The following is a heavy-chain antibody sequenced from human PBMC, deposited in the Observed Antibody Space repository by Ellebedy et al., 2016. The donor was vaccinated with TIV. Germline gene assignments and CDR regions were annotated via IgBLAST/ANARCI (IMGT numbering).Heavy chain of an antibody. J-gene: IGHJ4*02. Sequence: SETLSLTCTVSGGSISSSSYYWGWIRQPPGKGLEWIGSIYYSGSTYYNPSLKSRVTISVDTSKNQFSLKLSSVTAADTAVYYCARPLNKYSSSWYGFDYWGQGTLVTVSS. CDR3: ARPLNKYSSSWYGFDY. CDR2: IYYSGST. D-gene: IGHD6-13*01. V-gene: IGHV4-39*01. CDR1: GGSISSSSYY.